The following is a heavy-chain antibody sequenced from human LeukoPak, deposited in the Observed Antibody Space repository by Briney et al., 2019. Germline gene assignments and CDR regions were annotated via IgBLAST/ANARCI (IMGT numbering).Heavy chain of an antibody. Sequence: SETLSLTCTVSGGSISSSSYYWGWIRQPPGKGLEWIGSIYYSGSTYYNPSLKSRVTISVDTSKNQFSLKLSSVTAADTAVYYCARHPYSSGWTPWVSYFDYWGQGTLVTVSS. CDR3: ARHPYSSGWTPWVSYFDY. J-gene: IGHJ4*02. V-gene: IGHV4-39*01. CDR2: IYYSGST. CDR1: GGSISSSSYY. D-gene: IGHD6-25*01.